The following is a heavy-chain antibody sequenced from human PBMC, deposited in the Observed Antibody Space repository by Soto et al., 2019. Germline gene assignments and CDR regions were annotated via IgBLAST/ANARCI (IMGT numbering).Heavy chain of an antibody. Sequence: SVKVSCKASGYTFTYRYLHWVRQAPGRALEWMGWITPFNGNTNYAQKFQDRVTITRDRSMSTAYMELSSLRSEDTAMYYCARSGYCSGGCCYQAGGMDVWGQGTTVTVSS. J-gene: IGHJ6*02. V-gene: IGHV1-45*02. CDR3: ARSGYCSGGCCYQAGGMDV. CDR1: GYTFTYRY. CDR2: ITPFNGNT. D-gene: IGHD2-15*01.